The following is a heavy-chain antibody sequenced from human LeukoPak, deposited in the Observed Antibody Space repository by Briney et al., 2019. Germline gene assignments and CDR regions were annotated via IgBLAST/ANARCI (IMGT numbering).Heavy chain of an antibody. J-gene: IGHJ3*02. D-gene: IGHD3-3*01. V-gene: IGHV4-39*01. CDR3: ARLEFRYYDFWSGYLGYAFDI. CDR1: VGSISSSSYY. Sequence: PSETLSLTCTVSVGSISSSSYYWGWIRQPPGKGLEWIGSIYYSGSTYYNPSLKSRVTISVDTSKNQFFLKLSSVTAADTAVYYCARLEFRYYDFWSGYLGYAFDIWGQGTMVTVSS. CDR2: IYYSGST.